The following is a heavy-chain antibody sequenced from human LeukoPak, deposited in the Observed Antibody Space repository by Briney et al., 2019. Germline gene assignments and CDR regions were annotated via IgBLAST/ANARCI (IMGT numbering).Heavy chain of an antibody. J-gene: IGHJ5*02. CDR1: GYTFTGYY. CDR2: INPNSGGT. D-gene: IGHD2-2*01. V-gene: IGHV1-2*02. Sequence: ASVKVSCKASGYTFTGYYMHWVRQAPGQGLEWMGWINPNSGGTNYAQKFQGRVTMTRDTSISTAYMELSRLRSDDTAVYYCARDGVYRSSTSCKLRNWFDPWGQGTLVTVSS. CDR3: ARDGVYRSSTSCKLRNWFDP.